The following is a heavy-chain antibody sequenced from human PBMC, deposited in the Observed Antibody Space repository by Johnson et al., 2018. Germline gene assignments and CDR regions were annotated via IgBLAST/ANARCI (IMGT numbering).Heavy chain of an antibody. V-gene: IGHV3-30*03. CDR2: ISYDGSNK. Sequence: QVQLVQSGGGVVQPGRSLRLSCAASGFTFSSYGMHWVRQAPGKGLEWVAVISYDGSNKYYADSVKGRFTISRDNSKNTLYLQMNSLRAEDTAVYYCARDLLPPGYYGMDVWGQGTTVTVSS. D-gene: IGHD3-22*01. CDR1: GFTFSSYG. J-gene: IGHJ6*02. CDR3: ARDLLPPGYYGMDV.